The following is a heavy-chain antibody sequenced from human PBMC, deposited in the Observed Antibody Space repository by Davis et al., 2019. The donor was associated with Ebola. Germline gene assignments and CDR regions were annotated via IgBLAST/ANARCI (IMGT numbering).Heavy chain of an antibody. V-gene: IGHV7-4-1*02. CDR3: AREPTGELIGEMGAFDI. D-gene: IGHD3-10*01. Sequence: AASVKVSCKASGYTFTSYAMNWVRQAPGQGLEWMGWINTNTGNPTYAQGFTGRFVFSLDTSVSTAYLQISSLNTEDTAVYSCAREPTGELIGEMGAFDIWGQGTMVTVSS. J-gene: IGHJ3*02. CDR2: INTNTGNP. CDR1: GYTFTSYA.